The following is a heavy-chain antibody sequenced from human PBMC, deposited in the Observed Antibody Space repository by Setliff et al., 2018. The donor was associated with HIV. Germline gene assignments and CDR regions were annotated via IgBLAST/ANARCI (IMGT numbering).Heavy chain of an antibody. J-gene: IGHJ4*02. D-gene: IGHD3-10*01. CDR2: ISSSSSYI. V-gene: IGHV3-21*01. CDR3: ARDKGRYGSGNYFDY. CDR1: GFTFSSYS. Sequence: GGSLRLSCAASGFTFSSYSMNWVRQAPGKGLEWVSSISSSSSYIYYADSVKGRFTISRDNAKNSLYLQMNSLRAEDTAVYYCARDKGRYGSGNYFDYWGQGTLVTVSS.